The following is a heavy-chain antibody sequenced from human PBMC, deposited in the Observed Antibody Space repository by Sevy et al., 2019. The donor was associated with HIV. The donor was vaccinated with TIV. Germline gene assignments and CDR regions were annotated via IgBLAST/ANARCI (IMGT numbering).Heavy chain of an antibody. CDR1: GFTFSKYG. J-gene: IGHJ6*02. CDR2: ISYDGSDK. V-gene: IGHV3-30*18. Sequence: GGSLRLSCAASGFTFSKYGMHWVRQAPGKGLEWVAVISYDGSDKYYADSVKGRFTISRDSSKNTLYLQMNSLRTEDTAVFYCAKAPAFFPSGMDVWGQGTTVTVSS. CDR3: AKAPAFFPSGMDV.